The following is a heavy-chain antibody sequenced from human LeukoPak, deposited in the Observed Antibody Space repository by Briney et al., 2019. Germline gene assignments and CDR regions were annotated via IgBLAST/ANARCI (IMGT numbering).Heavy chain of an antibody. Sequence: GGSLRLSCAASGFTFSSYYMSWVRQAPGKGLEWVSSISNSGNYIYYTDSLKGRFTISRDNAKKSLYLQMNSLRAEDTAVYYCARVSFADGGYFDYSGQGSLVTVSS. D-gene: IGHD2-15*01. V-gene: IGHV3-21*01. J-gene: IGHJ4*02. CDR1: GFTFSSYY. CDR3: ARVSFADGGYFDY. CDR2: ISNSGNYI.